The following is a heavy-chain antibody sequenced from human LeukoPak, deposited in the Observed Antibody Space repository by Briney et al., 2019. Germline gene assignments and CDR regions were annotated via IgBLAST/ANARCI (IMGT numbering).Heavy chain of an antibody. V-gene: IGHV3-30*03. J-gene: IGHJ3*02. Sequence: GGSLRLSCAASGFTFTNYGMNWGRRALGKGLEWVAVISYYHSNRYYEDSVKGRFTISRDNSKNTLYLQMNSLRAEDTAVYYCARDSTVMVRHAFDIWGQGTMVTVSS. CDR1: GFTFTNYG. CDR2: ISYYHSNR. CDR3: ARDSTVMVRHAFDI. D-gene: IGHD3-10*01.